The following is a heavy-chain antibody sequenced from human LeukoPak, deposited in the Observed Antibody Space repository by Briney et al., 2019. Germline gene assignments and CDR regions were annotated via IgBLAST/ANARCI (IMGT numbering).Heavy chain of an antibody. CDR2: ISSSSSYI. CDR1: GFTFRSYS. V-gene: IGHV3-21*04. J-gene: IGHJ4*02. CDR3: AKKPRDYFDY. Sequence: GGSLRLSCAASGFTFRSYSMNWVRQAPGKGLEWVSSISSSSSYIYYADSVKGRFTISRDNSKNTLYLQMNSLRAEDTAVYYCAKKPRDYFDYWGQGTLVTVSS.